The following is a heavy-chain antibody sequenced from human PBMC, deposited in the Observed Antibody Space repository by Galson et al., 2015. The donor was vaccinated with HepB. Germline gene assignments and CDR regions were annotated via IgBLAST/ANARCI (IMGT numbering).Heavy chain of an antibody. V-gene: IGHV3-23*01. CDR3: AKGYGLFDS. J-gene: IGHJ5*01. D-gene: IGHD5-18*01. Sequence: SLRLSCAVSGFAFDSHAMSWVRQAPGLGREWIAGITGPGDSTFYADSVKGRFTVSKDNSNNMLYLQMNSLRAEDAGLYFCAKGYGLFDSWGQGILLTVSS. CDR2: ITGPGDST. CDR1: GFAFDSHA.